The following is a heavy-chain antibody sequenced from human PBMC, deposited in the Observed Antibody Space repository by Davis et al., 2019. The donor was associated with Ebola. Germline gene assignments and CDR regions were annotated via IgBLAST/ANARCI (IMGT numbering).Heavy chain of an antibody. CDR3: ARCEYYDFWSGYLYYYGMDV. CDR1: GYTFTSYY. V-gene: IGHV1-46*01. CDR2: INPSGGST. Sequence: ASVKVSCKASGYTFTSYYMHWVRQAPGQGLEWMGIINPSGGSTSYAQKFQGRVTMTRDTSTSTVYMELSSLRSEDTAVYYCARCEYYDFWSGYLYYYGMDVWGQGTTVTVSS. D-gene: IGHD3-3*01. J-gene: IGHJ6*02.